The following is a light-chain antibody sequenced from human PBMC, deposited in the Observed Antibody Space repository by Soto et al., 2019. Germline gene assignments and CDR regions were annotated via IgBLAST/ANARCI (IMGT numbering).Light chain of an antibody. CDR3: HQRSKWPLT. CDR2: DAS. CDR1: QSVRTY. J-gene: IGKJ4*01. Sequence: EIVLTQSPATLSLSPGERATLSCRASQSVRTYLAWYQQKPGQAPRLLIYDASNRATDIPDRFSGRGSGTDFTLTISSLDPEDFAVYYCHQRSKWPLTFGGGTKVEIK. V-gene: IGKV3-11*01.